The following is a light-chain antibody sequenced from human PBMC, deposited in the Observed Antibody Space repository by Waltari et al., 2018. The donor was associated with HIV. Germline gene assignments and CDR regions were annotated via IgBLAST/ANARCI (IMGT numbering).Light chain of an antibody. CDR3: AAWDDSLNGM. Sequence: QSVLTQPPSVSGTPGQNVTISCSGSSTNIGSNIVNWYQQVPEAAPKLLIYSNNQRPSVVPDRFSGSKSCTSASLAISGLQSADEADYYCAAWDDSLNGMFGGGTKLTV. V-gene: IGLV1-44*01. J-gene: IGLJ3*02. CDR1: STNIGSNI. CDR2: SNN.